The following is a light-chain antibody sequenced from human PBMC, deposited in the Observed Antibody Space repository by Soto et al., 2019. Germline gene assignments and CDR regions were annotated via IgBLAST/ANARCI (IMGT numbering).Light chain of an antibody. CDR3: QEYANWPPIS. V-gene: IGKV3-15*01. Sequence: LWSRSSQRVGINLAWYQQTHGQAPRLLIYGAFTRATCIPARFSGSGSGTEFTLTIRSLHSEDFGVHYCQEYANWPPISFAQGTRLENK. CDR1: QRVGIN. CDR2: GAF. J-gene: IGKJ5*01.